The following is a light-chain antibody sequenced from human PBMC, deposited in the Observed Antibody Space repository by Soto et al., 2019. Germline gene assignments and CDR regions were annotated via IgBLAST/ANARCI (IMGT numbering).Light chain of an antibody. CDR1: SSDVGGYDY. CDR2: EVS. V-gene: IGLV2-14*01. J-gene: IGLJ2*01. CDR3: SAYAGSSVL. Sequence: QSVLTQPASVSGSPGQSITISCTGTSSDVGGYDYVSWYQQYPDKAPKLMIFEVSNRPSGVSNRFSGSKSGNTASLTISGLQAEDEADYYCSAYAGSSVLFGGGTKLPVL.